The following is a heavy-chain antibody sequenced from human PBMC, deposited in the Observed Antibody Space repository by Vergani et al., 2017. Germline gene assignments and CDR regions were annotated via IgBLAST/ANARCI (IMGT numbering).Heavy chain of an antibody. Sequence: EVQLVESGGGLVQPGGSLRLSCAASGFTFSRYSMNWVRQAPGKGLEWVSYISSISSTIYNADSVKGRFTISRDNAKNSLYLQMNSRRAEDTALYYCARDDVDKGGYWGQGTLVTVSS. D-gene: IGHD5-12*01. CDR2: ISSISSTI. J-gene: IGHJ4*02. CDR1: GFTFSRYS. CDR3: ARDDVDKGGY. V-gene: IGHV3-48*01.